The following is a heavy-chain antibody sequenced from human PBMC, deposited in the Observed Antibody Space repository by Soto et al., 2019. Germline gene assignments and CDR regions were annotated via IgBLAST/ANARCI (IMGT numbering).Heavy chain of an antibody. Sequence: QVHLQESGPGLVKPSGTLSLTCAVSGDSISTDNYWSWVRQPPGKGLEWIGEIYHSGGTTYNPSLKNRVTRSVDKSKNQFSLNLNFVTAADTAVYYCTKSAGWYALQSGGQGILVIVSS. CDR1: GDSISTDNY. D-gene: IGHD2-15*01. V-gene: IGHV4-4*02. CDR3: TKSAGWYALQS. CDR2: IYHSGGT. J-gene: IGHJ4*02.